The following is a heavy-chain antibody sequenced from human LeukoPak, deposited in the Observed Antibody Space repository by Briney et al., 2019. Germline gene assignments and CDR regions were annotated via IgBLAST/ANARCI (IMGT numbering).Heavy chain of an antibody. Sequence: SETLSLTCSVSGGSMSSDYWSWIRQSPGKGLEWIGRMFGNGGTNYSPSFQRRATMSVDTSTRRLSLRLNSVTAADTAVYYCARQTAKKWDLPGSFDSWGQGILVTVSS. CDR2: MFGNGGT. D-gene: IGHD1-26*01. J-gene: IGHJ4*02. CDR1: GGSMSSDY. V-gene: IGHV4-59*08. CDR3: ARQTAKKWDLPGSFDS.